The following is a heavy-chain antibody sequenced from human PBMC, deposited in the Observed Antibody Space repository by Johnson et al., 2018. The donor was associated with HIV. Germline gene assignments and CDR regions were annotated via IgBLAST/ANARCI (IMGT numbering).Heavy chain of an antibody. J-gene: IGHJ3*02. Sequence: QVQLVESGGGVVQPGRSLRLSCAASGFNFSSYAMHWVRQDPGKGLEGVATISYDGSNKYYPDSLKGRFTISRDNSKDTLYLQMNSLRADDTAVYYCARVTTMIVVVFAFDIWGQGTMVTVSS. CDR1: GFNFSSYA. V-gene: IGHV3-30*04. D-gene: IGHD3-22*01. CDR3: ARVTTMIVVVFAFDI. CDR2: ISYDGSNK.